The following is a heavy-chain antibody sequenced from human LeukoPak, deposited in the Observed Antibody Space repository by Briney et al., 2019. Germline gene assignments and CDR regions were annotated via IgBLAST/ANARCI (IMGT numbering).Heavy chain of an antibody. D-gene: IGHD1-26*01. V-gene: IGHV3-21*04. CDR1: GFTFNSYS. Sequence: GGSLRLSCAASGFTFNSYSMNWVRQAPGKGLEWVSSISGSNSYIYYADSMKGRFTISRDNAKNSLYLQMNSLRAEDTALYYCARVATTIFYYYYMDVWGKGTTVTVSS. J-gene: IGHJ6*03. CDR2: ISGSNSYI. CDR3: ARVATTIFYYYYMDV.